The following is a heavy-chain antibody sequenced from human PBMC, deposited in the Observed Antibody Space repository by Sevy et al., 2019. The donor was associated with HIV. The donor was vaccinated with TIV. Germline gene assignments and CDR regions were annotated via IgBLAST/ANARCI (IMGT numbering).Heavy chain of an antibody. CDR2: IYPGDSDT. Sequence: GESLKISCKGSGYRFTDYWIAWVRQRPGKGLEWMGIIYPGDSDTIYSSSFRGQVTISVDKSITTAYVKWSTLKASDTGIYYCARGARGTLPSYYYYGWDIWGQGTTVTVSS. V-gene: IGHV5-51*01. CDR1: GYRFTDYW. J-gene: IGHJ6*02. CDR3: ARGARGTLPSYYYYGWDI.